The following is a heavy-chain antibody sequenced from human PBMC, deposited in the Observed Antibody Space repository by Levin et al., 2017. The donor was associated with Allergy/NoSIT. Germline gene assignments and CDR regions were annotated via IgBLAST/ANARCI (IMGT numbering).Heavy chain of an antibody. V-gene: IGHV4-30-4*01. J-gene: IGHJ3*02. CDR3: ASIVYYGSGRADAFDT. D-gene: IGHD3-10*01. Sequence: SCTVSGGSITKGDYYWSWIRQPPGKGLEWIGYIYYSGSTYYNPSLKSRVTLSVDTSKNQFSLKLSSVTAADMAVYHCASIVYYGSGRADAFDTWGQGTMVTVSS. CDR2: IYYSGST. CDR1: GGSITKGDYY.